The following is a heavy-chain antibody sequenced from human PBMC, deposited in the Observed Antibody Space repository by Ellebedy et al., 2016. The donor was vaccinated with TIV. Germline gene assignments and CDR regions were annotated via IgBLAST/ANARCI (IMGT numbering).Heavy chain of an antibody. D-gene: IGHD1-26*01. J-gene: IGHJ4*02. CDR2: IKQDGSER. CDR1: GFTFSYYW. CDR3: ARDKIVGATNLDY. Sequence: GESLKISXAASGFTFSYYWMSWVRQAPGKGLEWVANIKQDGSERYYVDSVKGRFTISRDNAKNSLFLEINSLRAEDTAVYYCARDKIVGATNLDYWGQGTLVTVSS. V-gene: IGHV3-7*01.